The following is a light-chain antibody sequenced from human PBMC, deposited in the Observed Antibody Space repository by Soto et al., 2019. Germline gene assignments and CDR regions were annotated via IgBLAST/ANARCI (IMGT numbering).Light chain of an antibody. CDR2: EVS. CDR1: SSDLGTFDY. J-gene: IGLJ1*01. Sequence: QSVLTQPASVSGSPGQSITISCTGTSSDLGTFDYVSWFQHHPGKAPKLVIYEVSNRPSGVSNRFSGSKSGNTASLTISGLQAEDEADYYCSSYTSRNTLYVFGTGTKLTVL. V-gene: IGLV2-14*01. CDR3: SSYTSRNTLYV.